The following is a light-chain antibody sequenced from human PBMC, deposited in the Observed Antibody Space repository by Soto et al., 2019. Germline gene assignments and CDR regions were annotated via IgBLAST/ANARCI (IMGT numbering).Light chain of an antibody. V-gene: IGKV1-39*01. Sequence: DIQMTQSPSSLSTSVGDRVTITCRASQRIDIYLNWYRQXPGKAPEILIYSASNLQSGVPSRFSGSGSGTDFTLTISSLQPEDFATYYCQQSFSTPTFGQGTQVDI. CDR1: QRIDIY. J-gene: IGKJ1*01. CDR3: QQSFSTPT. CDR2: SAS.